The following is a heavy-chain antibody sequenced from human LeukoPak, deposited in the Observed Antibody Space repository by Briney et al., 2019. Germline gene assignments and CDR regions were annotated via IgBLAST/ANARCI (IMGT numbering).Heavy chain of an antibody. D-gene: IGHD1-26*01. V-gene: IGHV3-23*01. J-gene: IGHJ4*02. Sequence: GGSLRLSCAASGFTFSSYAMSWVRQAPGKGLEWVSVISGSGGSTYYADSVKGRFTISRDNTKNTLYLQMNSLRAEDTAVYYCAKDVGATRFDYWGQGTLVTVSS. CDR3: AKDVGATRFDY. CDR2: ISGSGGST. CDR1: GFTFSSYA.